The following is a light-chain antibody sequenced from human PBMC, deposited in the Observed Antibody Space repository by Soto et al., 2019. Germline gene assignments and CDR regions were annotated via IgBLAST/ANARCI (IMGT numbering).Light chain of an antibody. CDR1: QSVSSD. CDR2: GAS. Sequence: EIVMTQSPATLSVSPGERATLSCRASQSVSSDLAWYHQKPGQAPRLLIYGASTRATGIPARFSGSGSGAEFTLTINSLQSEDFATYFCQQRSLWPLTFGGGTKVDIK. CDR3: QQRSLWPLT. V-gene: IGKV3-15*01. J-gene: IGKJ4*01.